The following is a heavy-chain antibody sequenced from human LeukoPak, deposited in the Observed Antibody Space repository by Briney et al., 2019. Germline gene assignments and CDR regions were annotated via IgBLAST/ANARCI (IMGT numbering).Heavy chain of an antibody. CDR2: INHSGST. CDR3: ARGRLNWSTIDIVVVPAAIYWFDP. J-gene: IGHJ5*02. Sequence: SETPSLTCAVYGGSFSGYYWSWIRQPPGKGLEWIGEINHSGSTNYNPSLKSRVTISVDTSKNQFSLKLSSVTAADTAVYYRARGRLNWSTIDIVVVPAAIYWFDPWGQGTLVTVSS. D-gene: IGHD2-2*01. CDR1: GGSFSGYY. V-gene: IGHV4-34*01.